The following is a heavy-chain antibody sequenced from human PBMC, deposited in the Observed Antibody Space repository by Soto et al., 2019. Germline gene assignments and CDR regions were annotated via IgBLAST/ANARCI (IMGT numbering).Heavy chain of an antibody. CDR2: IYYSGNT. CDR1: GDSISGGDYY. V-gene: IGHV4-30-4*01. J-gene: IGHJ4*02. CDR3: ARHYDTSGGFDY. D-gene: IGHD3-22*01. Sequence: QVQLQESGPGLVKPSQTLSLTCTVSGDSISGGDYYWSWIRQPPGKGLEWIGYIYYSGNTYYNPSLKSRASISVDTSQNQFSLKLSSVTAADTAVYYCARHYDTSGGFDYWGQGTLVTVSS.